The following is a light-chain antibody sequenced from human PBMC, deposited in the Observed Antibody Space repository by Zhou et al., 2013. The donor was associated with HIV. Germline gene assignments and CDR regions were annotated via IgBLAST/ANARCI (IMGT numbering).Light chain of an antibody. Sequence: QSALTQPASVSGSPGQSITISCTGTSSDVGGYKYVSWYQQHPGKAPKLTIYDVSNRPSGVSNRFSGSKSGNTASLTISGLQAEDEADYYCSSYTSSGTLYVFGTGTKVTVL. J-gene: IGLJ1*01. CDR1: SSDVGGYKY. CDR3: SSYTSSGTLYV. CDR2: DVS. V-gene: IGLV2-14*03.